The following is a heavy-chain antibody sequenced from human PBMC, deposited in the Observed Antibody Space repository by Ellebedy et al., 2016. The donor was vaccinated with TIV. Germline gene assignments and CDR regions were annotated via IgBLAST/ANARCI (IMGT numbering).Heavy chain of an antibody. CDR2: VSAYSGNT. J-gene: IGHJ6*02. CDR1: GYTFANYG. V-gene: IGHV1-18*01. Sequence: AASVKVSCKVSGYTFANYGISWVRQAPGQGLDWMGWVSAYSGNTNYAENLQGRVTMTTDTSTDTAYMELRSLRSDDTAVYFCARYSGSGTYYRNGMDVWGQGTTVTVSS. CDR3: ARYSGSGTYYRNGMDV. D-gene: IGHD3-10*01.